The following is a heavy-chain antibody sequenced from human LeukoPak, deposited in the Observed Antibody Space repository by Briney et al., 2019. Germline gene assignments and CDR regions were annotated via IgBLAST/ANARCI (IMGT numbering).Heavy chain of an antibody. J-gene: IGHJ4*02. V-gene: IGHV3-7*01. Sequence: GGSLRLSRAASGFTFSSYWTSWVRQAPGKGLEWVANIKQDGSEKYYVDSVKGRFTISRDNAKNSLYLQMNSLRAEDTAVYYCARDAYYFDYWGQGTLVTVSS. CDR2: IKQDGSEK. CDR3: ARDAYYFDY. CDR1: GFTFSSYW.